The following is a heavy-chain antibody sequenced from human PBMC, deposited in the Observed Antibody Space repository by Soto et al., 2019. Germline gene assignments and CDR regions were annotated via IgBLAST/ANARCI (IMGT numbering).Heavy chain of an antibody. D-gene: IGHD3-22*01. CDR1: GFTFSSYA. CDR2: ISYDGGNK. Sequence: GGSLRLSCAASGFTFSSYAMHWVRQAPGKGLEWVAVISYDGGNKYYADSVKGRFTISRDNSKNTLYLQMDSLRAEDTAVYYCARDPITMIVVAGYFDYWGQGTLVTVSS. CDR3: ARDPITMIVVAGYFDY. J-gene: IGHJ4*02. V-gene: IGHV3-30-3*01.